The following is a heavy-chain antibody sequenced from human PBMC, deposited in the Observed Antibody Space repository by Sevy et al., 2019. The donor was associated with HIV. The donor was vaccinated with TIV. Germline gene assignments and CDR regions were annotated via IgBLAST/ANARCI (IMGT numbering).Heavy chain of an antibody. CDR2: ISYDGSNK. CDR1: GFTFSSYA. Sequence: GGSLRLSCAASGFTFSSYAMHWVRQAPGKGLEWVAVISYDGSNKYYADSVKGRFTISRDNSKNTLYLQMNSLRAEDTAVYYCARGASGVTKPHYYYYDYMDVWGKGTTVTVSS. J-gene: IGHJ6*03. CDR3: ARGASGVTKPHYYYYDYMDV. D-gene: IGHD4-17*01. V-gene: IGHV3-30-3*01.